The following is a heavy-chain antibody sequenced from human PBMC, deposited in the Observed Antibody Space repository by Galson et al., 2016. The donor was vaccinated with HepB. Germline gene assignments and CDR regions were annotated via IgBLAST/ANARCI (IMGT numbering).Heavy chain of an antibody. CDR2: ISGSGADT. Sequence: SLRLSCAASGFTFSFSNYAMTWVRQAPGKGLEWVSAISGSGADTHYADSAKGRFTISRDNSKNTLYLQMSSLRAEDTAIDYCVKDRAGFFGVIGYFDFWGQGTLVTVSS. V-gene: IGHV3-23*01. CDR1: GFTFSFSNYA. J-gene: IGHJ4*02. D-gene: IGHD3-3*01. CDR3: VKDRAGFFGVIGYFDF.